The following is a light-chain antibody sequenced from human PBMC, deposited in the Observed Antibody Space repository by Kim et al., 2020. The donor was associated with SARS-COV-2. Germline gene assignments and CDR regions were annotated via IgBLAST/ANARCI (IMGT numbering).Light chain of an antibody. CDR2: EGS. CDR3: CSYAGSSTFV. J-gene: IGLJ2*01. V-gene: IGLV2-23*01. CDR1: SLDAGSLNL. Sequence: CSATSLDAGSLNLVSGYQQQPGKAPKLMLYEGSKRHSGVSNRFSGSKSGNTASLTISGLQAEDEADYYCCSYAGSSTFVFGGGTQLTVL.